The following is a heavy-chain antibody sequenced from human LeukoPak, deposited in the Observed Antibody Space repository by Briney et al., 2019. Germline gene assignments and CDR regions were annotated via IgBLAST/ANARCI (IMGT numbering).Heavy chain of an antibody. J-gene: IGHJ6*03. D-gene: IGHD1-26*01. CDR1: GYTFTSYY. CDR2: INPSGGST. V-gene: IGHV1-46*01. Sequence: ASVKVSCKASGYTFTSYYMHWVRQAPGQGLEWMGIINPSGGSTSYAQKFQGRVTITRDMSTSTVYMELSSLRSEDTAVYYCAREERWDYYYMDVWGKGTTVTVSS. CDR3: AREERWDYYYMDV.